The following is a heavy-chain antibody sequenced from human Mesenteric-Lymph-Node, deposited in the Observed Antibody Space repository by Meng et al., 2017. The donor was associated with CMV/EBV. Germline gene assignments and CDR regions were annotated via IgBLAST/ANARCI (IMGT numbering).Heavy chain of an antibody. Sequence: ASVKVSCKASGYTFIGYYIHWVRQAPGQGLEWMGWINPNTGVTGTAQKFQGRITMTRDTSISTAYMEVSWLRSDDTAVYFCARVPTDNLPNQHFDFWGQGTLVTVSS. V-gene: IGHV1-2*02. CDR1: GYTFIGYY. CDR3: ARVPTDNLPNQHFDF. CDR2: INPNTGVT. D-gene: IGHD2-15*01. J-gene: IGHJ4*02.